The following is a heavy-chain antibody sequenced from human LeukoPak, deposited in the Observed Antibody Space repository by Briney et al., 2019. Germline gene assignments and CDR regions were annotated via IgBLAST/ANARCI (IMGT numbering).Heavy chain of an antibody. V-gene: IGHV4-4*07. CDR1: GGSISSYY. Sequence: PSETLSLTCTVSGGSISSYYWSWIRQPAGKGLEWIGRIYTSGSTNYNPPLKSRVTISVDTSKNQFSLKLSSVTAADTAVYYCARDHSSGWYSRNNWFDPWGQGTLVTVSS. CDR2: IYTSGST. J-gene: IGHJ5*02. D-gene: IGHD6-19*01. CDR3: ARDHSSGWYSRNNWFDP.